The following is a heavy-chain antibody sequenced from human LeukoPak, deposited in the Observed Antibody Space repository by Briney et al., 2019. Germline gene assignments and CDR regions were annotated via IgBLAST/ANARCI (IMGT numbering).Heavy chain of an antibody. J-gene: IGHJ4*02. Sequence: GGSLRLSCAASGFTFSSYVMSWVRQAPGKGLEWVSAISGSGGSTHYADSVKGRFTISRDNSKNTLYLQMNSLRAEDTAVYYCAKFTMATYYFDYWGQGTLVTVSS. CDR1: GFTFSSYV. CDR3: AKFTMATYYFDY. D-gene: IGHD3-10*01. CDR2: ISGSGGST. V-gene: IGHV3-23*01.